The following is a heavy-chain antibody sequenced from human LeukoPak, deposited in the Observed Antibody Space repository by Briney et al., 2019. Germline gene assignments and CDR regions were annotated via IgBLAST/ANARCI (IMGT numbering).Heavy chain of an antibody. CDR1: GFTFADYA. J-gene: IGHJ6*03. D-gene: IGHD6-19*01. CDR2: IRSKAYGGTT. V-gene: IGHV3-49*03. CDR3: TRDLGIAVAGPYYYYMDV. Sequence: GGSLRLSCTASGFTFADYAMSWFRQAPGKGLEWVGFIRSKAYGGTTEYAASVKGRFTISRDDSKSIAYLQMNSLKTEDTAVYYCTRDLGIAVAGPYYYYMDVWGKGTTVTVSS.